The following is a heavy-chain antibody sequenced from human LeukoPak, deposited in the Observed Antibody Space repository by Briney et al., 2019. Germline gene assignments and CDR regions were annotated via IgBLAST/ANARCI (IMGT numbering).Heavy chain of an antibody. D-gene: IGHD6-19*01. CDR3: ARDAPQWRNAFDF. CDR2: VSAYNGNT. V-gene: IGHV1-18*04. Sequence: ASVKVPCKASGYTFTGYSLHWVRQAPGQGLEWMGWVSAYNGNTNYAQKFQGRVTMTTDTSTSTAYMELRTLRSDDTAVYYCARDAPQWRNAFDFWGQGTMVTVSS. CDR1: GYTFTGYS. J-gene: IGHJ3*01.